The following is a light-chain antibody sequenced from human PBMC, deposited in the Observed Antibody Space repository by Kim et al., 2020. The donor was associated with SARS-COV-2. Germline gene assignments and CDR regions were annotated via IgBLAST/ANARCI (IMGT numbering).Light chain of an antibody. CDR3: QAWDGSSDAYV. J-gene: IGLJ1*01. Sequence: PGQTASITCSGDKLGDKYASWYQQKPGQSPLLVIYQDTKRPSGIPERFSGSNSGNTATLTIGGTQAMDEADYYCQAWDGSSDAYVFGSGTKVTVL. CDR1: KLGDKY. V-gene: IGLV3-1*01. CDR2: QDT.